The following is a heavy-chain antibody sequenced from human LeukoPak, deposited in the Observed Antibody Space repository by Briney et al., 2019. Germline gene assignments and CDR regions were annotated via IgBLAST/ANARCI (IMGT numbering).Heavy chain of an antibody. Sequence: SETLSLTCTVSGGSISSYHWSWIRQPPGKGLEWIGYIYYSGSTNYNPSLKSRVTISVDTSKNQFSLKLSSVTAADTAVYYCARHEATPTPFDYWGQGTLVTVSS. D-gene: IGHD2-15*01. J-gene: IGHJ4*02. CDR1: GGSISSYH. CDR3: ARHEATPTPFDY. CDR2: IYYSGST. V-gene: IGHV4-59*08.